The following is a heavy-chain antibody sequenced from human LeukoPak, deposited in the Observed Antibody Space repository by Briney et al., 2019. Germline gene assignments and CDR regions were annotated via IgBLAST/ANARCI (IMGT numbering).Heavy chain of an antibody. CDR3: ARQVATKGEWAFDI. CDR1: SYPISSCYY. J-gene: IGHJ3*02. D-gene: IGHD5-12*01. Sequence: SDTLSLTCSVSSYPISSCYYWGWIRPPPGKGLDWIGNINLSGHLYCNPSLKSRVTISLVTSQIQFSLKLSSVPAADTSVYYCARQVATKGEWAFDIWGQGTMVTASS. V-gene: IGHV4-38-2*02. CDR2: INLSGHL.